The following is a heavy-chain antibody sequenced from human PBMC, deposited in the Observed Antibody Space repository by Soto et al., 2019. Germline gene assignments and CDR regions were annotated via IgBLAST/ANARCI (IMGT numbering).Heavy chain of an antibody. CDR3: ARARLYCSSTSCYTSIYYYYGMDV. Sequence: GASVKVSCKASGYTFTSYGISWVRQAPGQGLEWMGWINAGNGNTKYSQKFQGRVTITRDTSASTAYMELSSLRSEDTAVYYCARARLYCSSTSCYTSIYYYYGMDVWGQGTTVTVSS. J-gene: IGHJ6*02. CDR1: GYTFTSYG. V-gene: IGHV1-3*01. D-gene: IGHD2-2*02. CDR2: INAGNGNT.